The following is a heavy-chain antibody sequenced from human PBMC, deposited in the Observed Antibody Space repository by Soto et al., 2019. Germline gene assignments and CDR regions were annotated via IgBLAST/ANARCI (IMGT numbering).Heavy chain of an antibody. CDR2: INAGNGNT. CDR3: ARSSSWSYNWFDP. D-gene: IGHD6-13*01. CDR1: GYTFTSYA. J-gene: IGHJ5*02. Sequence: QVQLVQSGAEEKKPGASVKVSCKASGYTFTSYAMHWVRQAPRQRLEWMGWINAGNGNTKYSQKFQGRVTITRDTSASTAYMELSSLRSEDTAVYYCARSSSWSYNWFDPWGQGTLVTVSS. V-gene: IGHV1-3*05.